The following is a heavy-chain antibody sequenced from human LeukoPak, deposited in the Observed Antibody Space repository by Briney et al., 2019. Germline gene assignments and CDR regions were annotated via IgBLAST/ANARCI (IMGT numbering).Heavy chain of an antibody. D-gene: IGHD3-22*01. V-gene: IGHV3-21*01. CDR3: ARDGDSSGYYPPSLYFDY. Sequence: PGGSLRLSCAASEFAFSTYNMNWVRQAPGKGLEWVSSISSSSSYIYYADSVKGRFTISRDNAKNSLYLQMNSLRAEDTAVYYCARDGDSSGYYPPSLYFDYWGQGTLVTVSS. CDR1: EFAFSTYN. CDR2: ISSSSSYI. J-gene: IGHJ4*02.